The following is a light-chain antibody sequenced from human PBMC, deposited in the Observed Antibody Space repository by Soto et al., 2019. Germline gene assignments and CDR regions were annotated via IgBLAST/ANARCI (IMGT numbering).Light chain of an antibody. V-gene: IGLV2-18*02. J-gene: IGLJ1*01. Sequence: QSALTQPPSVSGSPGQSVTISCTGTSSDVGSYDRVSWYQQPPGTVPKLMIYEVSNRPSGVPDRFSGSKSGNTASLTISGLQADDEADYYCSSYTTSRTYVFGTGTKLTVL. CDR2: EVS. CDR3: SSYTTSRTYV. CDR1: SSDVGSYDR.